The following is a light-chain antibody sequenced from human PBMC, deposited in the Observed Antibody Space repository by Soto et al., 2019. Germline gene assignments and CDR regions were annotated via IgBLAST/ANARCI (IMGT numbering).Light chain of an antibody. Sequence: SVLTQPPSASGSPGQSVAISCTGTSSDIGGYNYVSWYQQHSGKAPKLIIYEVTRRPSGVPDRFSGSKSGSTASLTVSGLQAEDEADYYCASYAGNKVVFGGGTKLTVL. CDR1: SSDIGGYNY. CDR2: EVT. V-gene: IGLV2-8*01. CDR3: ASYAGNKVV. J-gene: IGLJ2*01.